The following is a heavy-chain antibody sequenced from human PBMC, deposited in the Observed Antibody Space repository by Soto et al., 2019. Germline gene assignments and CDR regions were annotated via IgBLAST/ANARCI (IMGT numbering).Heavy chain of an antibody. Sequence: ASVKVSCKASGYTFTSYGISWVRQAPGQGLEWMGWISAYNGNANYAQKFQGRVTMTTDPSTSTAYMELRSLRSEDTAVYYCARANDFWSGYITSQDYYGMDVWGQGTTVTVSS. CDR2: ISAYNGNA. CDR1: GYTFTSYG. CDR3: ARANDFWSGYITSQDYYGMDV. D-gene: IGHD3-3*01. V-gene: IGHV1-18*01. J-gene: IGHJ6*02.